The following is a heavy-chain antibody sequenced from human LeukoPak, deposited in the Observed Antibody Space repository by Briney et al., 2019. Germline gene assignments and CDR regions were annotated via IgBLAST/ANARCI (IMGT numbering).Heavy chain of an antibody. CDR1: GFTLRSYD. D-gene: IGHD5-12*01. J-gene: IGHJ4*02. V-gene: IGHV3-23*01. CDR2: TSGSGGNT. CDR3: AKEYSGYDFGY. Sequence: GGSLRLSCAASGFTLRSYDMSWVRQAPGKGLEWVAATSGSGGNTYYADSVKGRFTISRDNSKNTLYLQMNSLRAEDTAVYYCAKEYSGYDFGYWGQGTLVTVSS.